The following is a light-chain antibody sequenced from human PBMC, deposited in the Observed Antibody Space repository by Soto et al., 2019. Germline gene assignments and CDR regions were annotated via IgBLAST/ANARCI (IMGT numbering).Light chain of an antibody. CDR2: EGS. CDR1: SSDVGRYNL. Sequence: QSALTQPASVSGSPVQSITISCTGTSSDVGRYNLVSWYQQHPCKAPQLMIYEGSKRPSGVSNRFSGSKSGNTASLTISGLQAEDEADYYCCSYAGSSTFEVFGGGTKLTVL. CDR3: CSYAGSSTFEV. V-gene: IGLV2-23*03. J-gene: IGLJ2*01.